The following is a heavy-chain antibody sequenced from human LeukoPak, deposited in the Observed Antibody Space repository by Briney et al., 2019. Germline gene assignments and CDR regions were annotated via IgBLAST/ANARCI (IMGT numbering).Heavy chain of an antibody. V-gene: IGHV4-34*01. CDR2: INHSGST. CDR3: ARRGVAWKETYYYGSGSYYNI. J-gene: IGHJ3*02. Sequence: SETLSLTCAVYGGSFSGYYWSWIRQPPGKGLEWIGEINHSGSTNYNPSLKSRVTISVDTSKNQFSLKLSSVTAAGTAVYYCARRGVAWKETYYYGSGSYYNIWGQGTMVTVSS. CDR1: GGSFSGYY. D-gene: IGHD3-10*01.